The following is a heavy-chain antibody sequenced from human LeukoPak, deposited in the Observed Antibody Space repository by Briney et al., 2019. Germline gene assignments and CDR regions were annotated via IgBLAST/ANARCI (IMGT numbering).Heavy chain of an antibody. Sequence: PGGSLRLSCAASGFTFSSYWMSWVRQAPGKGLEWVANIKQDGSEKYYVDSVKGRFTISRDNAKNSLYLQMNSLGAEDTAVYYCAFYSGSYAEDAFDIWGQGTMVTVSS. V-gene: IGHV3-7*01. CDR2: IKQDGSEK. CDR3: AFYSGSYAEDAFDI. J-gene: IGHJ3*02. CDR1: GFTFSSYW. D-gene: IGHD1-26*01.